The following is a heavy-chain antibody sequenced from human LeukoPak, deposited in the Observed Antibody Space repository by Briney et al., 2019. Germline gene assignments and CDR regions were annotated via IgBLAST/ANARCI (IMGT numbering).Heavy chain of an antibody. CDR1: GFTFDNHA. V-gene: IGHV3-23*01. CDR2: ITGTGFDT. Sequence: GGSLRLSCAASGFTFDNHAMTWVRQAPGKGLEWVSLITGTGFDTYTANSVKGRSITSRDNSKNSLYLRLNSLRPEDTAMYYCAKMAIAKGATQGRGFLQFDLWGQGTLVTVSS. CDR3: AKMAIAKGATQGRGFLQFDL. J-gene: IGHJ5*02. D-gene: IGHD2-21*01.